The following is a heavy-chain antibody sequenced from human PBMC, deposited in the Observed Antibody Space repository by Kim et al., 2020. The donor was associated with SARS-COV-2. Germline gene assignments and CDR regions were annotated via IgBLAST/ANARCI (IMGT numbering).Heavy chain of an antibody. CDR2: TYYRSKWYN. D-gene: IGHD2-2*01. J-gene: IGHJ4*02. CDR3: AREPRDCIRTSCHFDY. CDR1: GDSVSSDSAA. V-gene: IGHV6-1*01. Sequence: SQTLSLTCVISGDSVSSDSAAWNWIRQSPSRGLEWLVRTYYRSKWYNDYGVSVKSRVTVSPDTSKNQFSLQLNSVTPEDTAVYYCAREPRDCIRTSCHFDYWGQGILVTVSS.